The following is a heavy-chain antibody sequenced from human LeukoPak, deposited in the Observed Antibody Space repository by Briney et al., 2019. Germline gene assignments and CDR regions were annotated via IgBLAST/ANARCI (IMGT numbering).Heavy chain of an antibody. J-gene: IGHJ6*03. CDR2: IYYSGST. Sequence: SETLSLTCTVSGGSISSYYWGWIRQPPGKGLEWIGSIYYSGSTYYNPSLKSRVTISVDTSKNQFSLKLSSVTAADTAVYYCAREETYSSSWYVYYYYYMDVWGKGTTVTVSS. V-gene: IGHV4-39*07. D-gene: IGHD6-13*01. CDR1: GGSISSYY. CDR3: AREETYSSSWYVYYYYYMDV.